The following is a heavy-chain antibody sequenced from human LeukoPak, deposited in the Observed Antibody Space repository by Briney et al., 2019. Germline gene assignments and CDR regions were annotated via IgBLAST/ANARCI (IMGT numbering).Heavy chain of an antibody. V-gene: IGHV3-15*01. CDR1: GSTFGDAW. J-gene: IGHJ4*02. CDR2: VKSKTDGAAR. D-gene: IGHD1-26*01. Sequence: PGGSLRLSCAASGSTFGDAWMSWVRQAPEKGLEWVGRVKSKTDGAARDYAAPVKGRFTVSRDDSTNTLSLQMNSLKTEDTAVYFCAAGNSGSSYWKYWGQGTLVTVSS. CDR3: AAGNSGSSYWKY.